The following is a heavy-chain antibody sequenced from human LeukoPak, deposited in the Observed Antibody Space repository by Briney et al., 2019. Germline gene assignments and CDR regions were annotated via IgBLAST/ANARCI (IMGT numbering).Heavy chain of an antibody. CDR2: XXXXXXT. D-gene: IGHD5-12*01. Sequence: GGXXRLSCAASGFTFSXXXXXXVRQAPXXXXXXXXXXXXXXXTYYAXXXXXXXNXXXDNSKNTLYLQMNSLRAXDTAVYYCAXXGRASSGYDYRPYYYYGMDVWGQGTTVTVSS. CDR1: GFTFSXXX. J-gene: IGHJ6*02. CDR3: AXXGRASSGYDYRPYYYYGMDV. V-gene: IGHV3-66*01.